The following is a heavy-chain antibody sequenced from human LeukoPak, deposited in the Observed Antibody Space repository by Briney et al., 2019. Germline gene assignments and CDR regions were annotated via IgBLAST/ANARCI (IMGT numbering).Heavy chain of an antibody. CDR2: INHSGST. CDR1: GGSFSGYY. J-gene: IGHJ4*02. D-gene: IGHD5-18*01. CDR3: ARRGYSYGKFDY. Sequence: SETLSLTCAVYGGSFSGYYWSWIRQPPGKGLEWIGEINHSGSTNYNPSLKSRVTISVDTSKNQFSLKLSSVTAADTAVYYCARRGYSYGKFDYWGQGTLVTVSS. V-gene: IGHV4-34*01.